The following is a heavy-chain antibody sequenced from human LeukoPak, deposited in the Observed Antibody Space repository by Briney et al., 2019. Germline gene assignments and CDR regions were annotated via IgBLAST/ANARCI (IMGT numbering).Heavy chain of an antibody. CDR2: IYSDSST. CDR3: TNLPTY. Sequence: PGGSLRLSCAASGFTVSSNYMTWVRQAPGKGLEWVSVIYSDSSTFYADSVKGRFTISRDNSKNTLYLQMDSLRPEDTAVYYCTNLPTYWGQGTLVTVSS. J-gene: IGHJ4*02. V-gene: IGHV3-66*02. CDR1: GFTVSSNY.